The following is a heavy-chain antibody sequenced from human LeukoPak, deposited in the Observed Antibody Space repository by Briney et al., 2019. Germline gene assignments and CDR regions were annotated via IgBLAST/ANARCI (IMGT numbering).Heavy chain of an antibody. V-gene: IGHV4-61*02. CDR2: IYTSGST. CDR1: GGSLSSGSYY. Sequence: SETLSLTCTVSGGSLSSGSYYWSWFRQPAGTGLEWLGRIYTSGSTNYKTSLKSRVTMSVDTSKNQFSLKLSSVTAADTAVYYCARNHYYGSGSYHNWFDPWGQGTLVTVSS. D-gene: IGHD3-10*01. CDR3: ARNHYYGSGSYHNWFDP. J-gene: IGHJ5*02.